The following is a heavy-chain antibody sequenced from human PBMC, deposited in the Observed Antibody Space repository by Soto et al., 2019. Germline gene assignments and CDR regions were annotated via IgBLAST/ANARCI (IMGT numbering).Heavy chain of an antibody. CDR1: GGTFSSYA. CDR3: AGDVMDGGVVGWFDP. Sequence: QVQLVQSGAEVKKPGSSVKVSCKASGGTFSSYAISWVRQAPGQGLEWMGGIIPIFGTANYAQRFQGRVTITSDESTSTDCIELRSLRSEDTAAYYCAGDVMDGGVVGWFDPWGQGTLVTVSS. J-gene: IGHJ5*02. V-gene: IGHV1-69*05. D-gene: IGHD3-16*01. CDR2: IIPIFGTA.